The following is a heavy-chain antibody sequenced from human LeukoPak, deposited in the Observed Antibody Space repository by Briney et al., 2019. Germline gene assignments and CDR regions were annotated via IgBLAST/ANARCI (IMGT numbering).Heavy chain of an antibody. CDR2: IYYSGST. CDR1: GGSISSSSYY. CDR3: ARRRIQLWFFDY. D-gene: IGHD5-18*01. Sequence: SETLSLTCTVSGGSISSSSYYWGWIRQPPGKGLEWIGSIYYSGSTYYNPSLKSRVTISVDTSENQFSLKLSSVTAADTAVYYCARRRIQLWFFDYWGQGTLVTVSS. J-gene: IGHJ4*02. V-gene: IGHV4-39*01.